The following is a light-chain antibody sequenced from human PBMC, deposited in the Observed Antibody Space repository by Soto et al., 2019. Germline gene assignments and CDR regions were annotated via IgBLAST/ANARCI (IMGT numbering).Light chain of an antibody. Sequence: EIVMTQSPATLSVSPGERATLSCRASQSVYSNLAWYQQRPGQAPSLLIYGASTRATGVPARFSGSGSGTEFTLTISSLQYEDFAVYYCQQYNDWPRTFGQGTKVDIK. CDR3: QQYNDWPRT. CDR1: QSVYSN. V-gene: IGKV3-15*01. CDR2: GAS. J-gene: IGKJ1*01.